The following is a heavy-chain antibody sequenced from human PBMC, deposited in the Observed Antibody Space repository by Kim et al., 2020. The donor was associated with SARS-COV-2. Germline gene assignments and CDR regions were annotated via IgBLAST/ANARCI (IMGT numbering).Heavy chain of an antibody. CDR2: ISYDGSNK. Sequence: GGSLRLSCAASGFTFSSYAMHWVRQAPGKGLEWVAVISYDGSNKYYADSVKGRFTISRDNSKNTLYLQMNSLRAEDTAVYYCAREPRYGTGSFDYWGQGTLVTVSS. V-gene: IGHV3-30*04. J-gene: IGHJ4*02. D-gene: IGHD3-10*01. CDR3: AREPRYGTGSFDY. CDR1: GFTFSSYA.